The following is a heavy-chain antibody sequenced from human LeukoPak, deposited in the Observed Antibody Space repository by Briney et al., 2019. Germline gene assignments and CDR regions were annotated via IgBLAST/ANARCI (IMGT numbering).Heavy chain of an antibody. CDR1: GYTFTSYD. CDR3: AKDPTLGYYYYGMDV. J-gene: IGHJ6*02. V-gene: IGHV1-8*01. CDR2: MNPNSGNT. D-gene: IGHD7-27*01. Sequence: ASVKVSCKASGYTFTSYDINWVRQATGQGLEWMGWMNPNSGNTGYAQKLQGRVTMTRNTSISTAYMELSSLRSEDTAVYYCAKDPTLGYYYYGMDVWGQGTTVTVSS.